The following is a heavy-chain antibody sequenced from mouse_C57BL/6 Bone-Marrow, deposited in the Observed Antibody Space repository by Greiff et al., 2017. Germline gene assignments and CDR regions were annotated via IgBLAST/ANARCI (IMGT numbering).Heavy chain of an antibody. J-gene: IGHJ2*01. D-gene: IGHD2-3*01. CDR1: GFNIKDDY. CDR2: IDPENGDT. CDR3: TTHDGYSYYFDY. V-gene: IGHV14-4*01. Sequence: VQLQQSGAELVRPGASVKLSCTASGFNIKDDYMHWVKQRPEQGLEWIGWIDPENGDTEYASKFQGKATITADTSSNPAYLQLSSLTSEDTAVYYCTTHDGYSYYFDYWGQGTTLTVSS.